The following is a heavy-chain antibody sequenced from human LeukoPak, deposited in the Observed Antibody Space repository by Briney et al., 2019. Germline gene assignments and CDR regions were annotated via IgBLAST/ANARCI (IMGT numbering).Heavy chain of an antibody. CDR1: GGSISSYY. D-gene: IGHD3-10*01. J-gene: IGHJ6*02. V-gene: IGHV4-59*06. Sequence: SETLSLTCTVSGGSISSYYWSWIRQHPGKGLEWIGYIYYSGSTYYNPSLKSRVTISVDTSKNQFSLKLSSVTAADTAVYYCAREHDYYGSETYGMDVWGQGTTVTVSS. CDR2: IYYSGST. CDR3: AREHDYYGSETYGMDV.